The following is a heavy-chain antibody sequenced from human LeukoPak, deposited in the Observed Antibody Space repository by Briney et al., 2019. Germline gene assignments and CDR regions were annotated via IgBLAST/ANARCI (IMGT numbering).Heavy chain of an antibody. D-gene: IGHD6-19*01. V-gene: IGHV1-2*02. J-gene: IGHJ4*02. Sequence: ASVKVSCKASGYTFTGYYMHWVRQAPGQGLEWMGWINPNSGSTNYAQKFQGRVTMTRDTSISTAYMELSRLRSDDTAVYYCARLQAVAGRDYWGQGTLVTVSS. CDR3: ARLQAVAGRDY. CDR1: GYTFTGYY. CDR2: INPNSGST.